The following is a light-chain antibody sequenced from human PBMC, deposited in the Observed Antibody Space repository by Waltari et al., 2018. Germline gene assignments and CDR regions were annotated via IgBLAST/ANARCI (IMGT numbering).Light chain of an antibody. CDR2: WAS. CDR1: QSVFYSSKTKNS. J-gene: IGKJ4*01. Sequence: DIVMTQSPDSLAVSLGERATINCRSSQSVFYSSKTKNSLAWYPQKPGQPPKLLIYWASTREAGVPARFIGSGSGTDFTLTISSLQAEDVAVYYCQQYYSIPLTFGGGTKVEIK. CDR3: QQYYSIPLT. V-gene: IGKV4-1*01.